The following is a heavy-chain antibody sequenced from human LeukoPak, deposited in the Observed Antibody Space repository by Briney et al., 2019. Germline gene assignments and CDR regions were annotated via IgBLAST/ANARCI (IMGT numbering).Heavy chain of an antibody. J-gene: IGHJ4*02. CDR2: IDWDDDK. Sequence: RESGPAPVKPTQTLTLTCTFSGFSLSTSGMCVSWVRQPPGKALEWLARIDWDDDKYYSTSLETRLTISKDTSKNQVVLTMTNMDPVDTATYYCATFGTRTQYFDYWGQGTLVTVSS. CDR3: ATFGTRTQYFDY. V-gene: IGHV2-70*11. CDR1: GFSLSTSGMC. D-gene: IGHD3-16*01.